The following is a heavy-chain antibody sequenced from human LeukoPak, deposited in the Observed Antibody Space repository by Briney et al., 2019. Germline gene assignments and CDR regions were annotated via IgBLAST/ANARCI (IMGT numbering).Heavy chain of an antibody. Sequence: ASVKVSCKASGYTFTSYGISWVRQAPEQGLEWMGWISAYNGNTNYAQKLQGRVTMTTDTSTSTAYMELRSLRSDDTAVYYCARDRGSGSYVNYFDYWGQGTLVTVSS. J-gene: IGHJ4*02. V-gene: IGHV1-18*01. CDR2: ISAYNGNT. CDR3: ARDRGSGSYVNYFDY. D-gene: IGHD1-26*01. CDR1: GYTFTSYG.